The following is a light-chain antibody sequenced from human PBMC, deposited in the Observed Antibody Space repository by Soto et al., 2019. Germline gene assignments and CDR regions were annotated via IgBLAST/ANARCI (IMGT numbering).Light chain of an antibody. CDR1: QSVASNY. CDR3: QQRSNWPLT. CDR2: DAS. J-gene: IGKJ4*01. Sequence: ELVMTQSPATLSVSPGERATLSCRASQSVASNYLAWYQQKPGQAPRLLIYDASNRATGIPARFSGSGSGTDFTLTISSLEPEDFAVYYCQQRSNWPLTFGGGTKVDIK. V-gene: IGKV3-11*01.